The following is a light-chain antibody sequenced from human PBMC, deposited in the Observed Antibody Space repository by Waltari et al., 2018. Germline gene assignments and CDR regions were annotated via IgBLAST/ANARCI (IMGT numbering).Light chain of an antibody. Sequence: EIVLTQSPGTLSLSPAERATLSCRASQSISKYLAWYQQKPGQAPRLLIYHASSRAAGIPDMFSGSGSGTDFSLSISRLEPEDFAVYYCQHYESLPVTFGQGTKVEIK. CDR3: QHYESLPVT. J-gene: IGKJ1*01. V-gene: IGKV3-20*01. CDR1: QSISKY. CDR2: HAS.